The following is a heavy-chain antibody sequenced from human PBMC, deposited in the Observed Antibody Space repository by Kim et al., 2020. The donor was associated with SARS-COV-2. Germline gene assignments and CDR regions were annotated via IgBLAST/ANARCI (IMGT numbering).Heavy chain of an antibody. CDR1: GGSISSGDYY. D-gene: IGHD4-17*01. CDR3: ARDRASVTTVAGGVLVYYYGMDV. V-gene: IGHV4-30-4*01. CDR2: IYYSGRT. Sequence: SETLSLTCTVSGGSISSGDYYWSWIRQPPGKGLEWIGYIYYSGRTYYNSSLKSRVTISVDTSKNQFSLKLSSGTAADTAVYYCARDRASVTTVAGGVLVYYYGMDVWGQGTTVTVSS. J-gene: IGHJ6*02.